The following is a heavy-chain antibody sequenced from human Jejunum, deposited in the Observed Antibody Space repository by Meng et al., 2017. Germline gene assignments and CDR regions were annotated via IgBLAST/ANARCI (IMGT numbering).Heavy chain of an antibody. CDR1: GFTLSSFE. V-gene: IGHV3-48*03. CDR2: ISSSGTTI. CDR3: ARPTSDWGSFYFYGMDV. Sequence: GGSLRLSCEASGFTLSSFEMNWVRQGPGKGLEWISYISSSGTTIDYADSVKGRFTISTDNAKNSLYLQMNSLRPEDTAVYYCARPTSDWGSFYFYGMDVWGRGTTVTVSS. D-gene: IGHD7-27*01. J-gene: IGHJ6*02.